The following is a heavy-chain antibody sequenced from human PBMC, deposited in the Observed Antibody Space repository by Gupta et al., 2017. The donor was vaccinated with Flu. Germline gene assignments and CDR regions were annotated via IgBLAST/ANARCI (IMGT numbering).Heavy chain of an antibody. Sequence: QVQLVQSGAEVKKPGSSVKVSCKASGGTFSSYTISWVRQAPGQGLEWMGRIIPILGIANYAQKFQGRVTITADKSTSTAYMELSSLRSEDTAVYYCAREGYNWNYYDYWGQGTLVTVSS. CDR1: GGTFSSYT. J-gene: IGHJ4*02. CDR2: IIPILGIA. CDR3: AREGYNWNYYDY. D-gene: IGHD1-20*01. V-gene: IGHV1-69*08.